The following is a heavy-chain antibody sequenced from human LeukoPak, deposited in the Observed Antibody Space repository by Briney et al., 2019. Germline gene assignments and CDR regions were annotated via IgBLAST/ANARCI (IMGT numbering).Heavy chain of an antibody. CDR3: AKDISQGYTYGSIEQDY. Sequence: GGSLRLSCTASGFTFSEHAMSWVRQAPGKGLEWVSALSHSSYNIHYADSVKGRFTISRDNSKNTLYLQMNSLRAADTALYYCAKDISQGYTYGSIEQDYWGQGTLVTVSS. V-gene: IGHV3-23*01. D-gene: IGHD5-18*01. CDR2: LSHSSYNI. J-gene: IGHJ4*02. CDR1: GFTFSEHA.